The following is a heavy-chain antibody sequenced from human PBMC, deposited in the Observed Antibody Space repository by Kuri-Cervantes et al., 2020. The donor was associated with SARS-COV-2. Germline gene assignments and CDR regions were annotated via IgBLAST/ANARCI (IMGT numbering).Heavy chain of an antibody. Sequence: ASVKVSCKVSGYTLTELSMHWVRQAPGKGLEWMGGFDPEDGETIYAQKFQGRVTMTEDTSTDTAYMELSSLRSEDTAVYYCARDRTDPKLDIVVVPAVPFGPWGQGTLVTVSS. CDR3: ARDRTDPKLDIVVVPAVPFGP. D-gene: IGHD2-2*01. CDR2: FDPEDGET. J-gene: IGHJ5*02. CDR1: GYTLTELS. V-gene: IGHV1-24*01.